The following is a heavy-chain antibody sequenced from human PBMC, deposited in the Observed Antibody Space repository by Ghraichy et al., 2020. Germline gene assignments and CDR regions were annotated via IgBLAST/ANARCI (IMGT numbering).Heavy chain of an antibody. J-gene: IGHJ2*01. V-gene: IGHV3-74*01. Sequence: GGSLRLSCAASGFTFSGYWMHWVRQVPGKGLVWVSRINGDGSRTDYWDSVKGRFTISRDNAENTLYLEMNSLRDEDTAVYYCARDLYSVWYFDIWGRGTLVTVSS. CDR1: GFTFSGYW. CDR2: INGDGSRT. D-gene: IGHD2-21*01. CDR3: ARDLYSVWYFDI.